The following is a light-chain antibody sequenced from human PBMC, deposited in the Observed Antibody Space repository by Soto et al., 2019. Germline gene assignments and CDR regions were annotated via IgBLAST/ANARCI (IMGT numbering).Light chain of an antibody. CDR3: SSYAGSNNFVV. CDR1: SSDVGGYNY. J-gene: IGLJ2*01. V-gene: IGLV2-8*01. CDR2: DVT. Sequence: QSALTQPPSGSGSPGQSVTISCTGTSSDVGGYNYVSWYQQHPGKAPKLMIYDVTKRPSGVPDRFSGSKSGNTASLTVSGLQAEDEADYYCSSYAGSNNFVVFGGGTKVTVL.